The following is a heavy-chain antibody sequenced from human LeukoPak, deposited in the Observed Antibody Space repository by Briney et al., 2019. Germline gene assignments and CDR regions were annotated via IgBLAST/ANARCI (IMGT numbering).Heavy chain of an antibody. CDR3: AKVRGGGDWDFFDS. D-gene: IGHD2-21*02. CDR2: ITWEGENT. Sequence: GGSLRLSCAASGFNFRDYTMHWVRQAPGKGLERLSLITWEGENTSYADSVKGRFTISRDNTRNSLFLQMNSLRTEDTALYFCAKVRGGGDWDFFDSWGLGTLVAVSS. CDR1: GFNFRDYT. J-gene: IGHJ4*02. V-gene: IGHV3-43*01.